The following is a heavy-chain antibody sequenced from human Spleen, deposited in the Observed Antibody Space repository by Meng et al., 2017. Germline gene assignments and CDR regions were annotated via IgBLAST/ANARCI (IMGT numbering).Heavy chain of an antibody. CDR1: GGSISSGSYY. V-gene: IGHV4-61*02. Sequence: SETLSLTCTVSGGSISSGSYYWSWIRQPAGKGLEWIGRIYTSGSTNYNPSLKSRVFISLDTSQNQFSLNLNSVTAADTAVYYCARGGRTGGDFAYWGQGTLVTAS. CDR2: IYTSGST. J-gene: IGHJ4*02. CDR3: ARGGRTGGDFAY. D-gene: IGHD1-1*01.